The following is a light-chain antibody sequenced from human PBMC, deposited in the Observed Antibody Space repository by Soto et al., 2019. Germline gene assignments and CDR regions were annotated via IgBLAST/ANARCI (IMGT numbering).Light chain of an antibody. Sequence: QSVLTQPPSVSAAPGHKVTISCSGSSSNIGKNYVSWYQQVPGTAPKLLIYENNNRRSGIADRFSGSKSGTSATLGITGLQTGDEADYYCGTWDSSLSVYVFGTGTKVTVL. CDR1: SSNIGKNY. CDR2: ENN. V-gene: IGLV1-51*02. J-gene: IGLJ1*01. CDR3: GTWDSSLSVYV.